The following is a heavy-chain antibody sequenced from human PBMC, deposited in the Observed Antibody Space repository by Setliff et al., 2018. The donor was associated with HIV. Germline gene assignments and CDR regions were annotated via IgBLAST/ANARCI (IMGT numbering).Heavy chain of an antibody. J-gene: IGHJ3*02. V-gene: IGHV4-31*03. D-gene: IGHD2-8*01. CDR1: GGSISYGGHY. CDR3: ARDDNGPPPRAFDI. Sequence: SETLSLTCTVSGGSISYGGHYWSWIRQHPGKGLEWIGNIYYSRSTYYNPSLKSRIIMSVDTSKNQFSLNLTSVTAADTAVYYCARDDNGPPPRAFDIWGLGTMVTVSS. CDR2: IYYSRST.